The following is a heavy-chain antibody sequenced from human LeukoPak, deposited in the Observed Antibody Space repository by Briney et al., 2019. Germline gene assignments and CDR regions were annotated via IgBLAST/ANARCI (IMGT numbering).Heavy chain of an antibody. Sequence: GGSLRLSCAASGFTFSSYAMSWVRQAPGKGPEWVPAISGSGGSTYYADSVKGRFTISRDNSKNTLYLQMNSLRAEDTAVYYCAKDPRYSYGHGPDYWGQGTLVTVSS. CDR3: AKDPRYSYGHGPDY. CDR2: ISGSGGST. CDR1: GFTFSSYA. D-gene: IGHD5-18*01. V-gene: IGHV3-23*01. J-gene: IGHJ4*02.